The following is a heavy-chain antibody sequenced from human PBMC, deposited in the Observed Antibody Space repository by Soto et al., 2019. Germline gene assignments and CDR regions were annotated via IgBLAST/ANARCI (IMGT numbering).Heavy chain of an antibody. J-gene: IGHJ3*02. CDR2: ISYDGGSQ. D-gene: IGHD2-21*01. CDR1: GFTFSSYG. Sequence: QVELVESGGGVVHPGTSLRLSCAASGFTFSSYGLHWVRQAPGKGLEWVAGISYDGGSQYYADSVKGRFTISRDDSKNTLYLQMNIPRTEDTAVYPCAKVWVEMSTNDAFDIWGQGTMVTVS. V-gene: IGHV3-30*18. CDR3: AKVWVEMSTNDAFDI.